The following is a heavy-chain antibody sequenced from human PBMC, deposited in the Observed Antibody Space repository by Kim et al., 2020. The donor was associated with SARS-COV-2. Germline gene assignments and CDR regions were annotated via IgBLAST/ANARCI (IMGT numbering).Heavy chain of an antibody. V-gene: IGHV4-31*03. CDR2: IYYSGST. CDR3: ARVVTMVRGVEENWFDP. D-gene: IGHD3-10*01. J-gene: IGHJ5*02. CDR1: GGSISSGGYY. Sequence: SETLSLTCTVSGGSISSGGYYWSWIRQHPGKGLEWIGYIYYSGSTYYNPSLKSRVTISVDTSKNQFSLKLSSVTAADTAVYYCARVVTMVRGVEENWFDPWGQGTLVTVSS.